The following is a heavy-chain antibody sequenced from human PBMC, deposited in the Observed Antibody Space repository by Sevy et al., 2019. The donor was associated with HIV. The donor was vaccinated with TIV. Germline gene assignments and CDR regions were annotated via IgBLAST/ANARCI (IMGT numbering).Heavy chain of an antibody. Sequence: GGSLRLSCAASGFTFDDYAMHWVRQAPGKGLEWVSGISWNSGSIGYADSVKGRFTISRDNAKNSLYLQMNSLRAEDTALYYCAKDLEDRYYYGSGKHAFDIWGQGTMVTVSS. CDR1: GFTFDDYA. V-gene: IGHV3-9*01. D-gene: IGHD3-10*01. CDR2: ISWNSGSI. CDR3: AKDLEDRYYYGSGKHAFDI. J-gene: IGHJ3*02.